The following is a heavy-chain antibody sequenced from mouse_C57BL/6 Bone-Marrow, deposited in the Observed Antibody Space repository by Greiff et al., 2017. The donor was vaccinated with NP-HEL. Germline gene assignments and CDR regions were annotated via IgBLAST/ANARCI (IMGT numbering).Heavy chain of an antibody. CDR1: GFTFSDYG. CDR2: ISSGSSTI. D-gene: IGHD2-5*01. CDR3: ARKDYSKDYAMDY. V-gene: IGHV5-17*01. J-gene: IGHJ4*01. Sequence: EVQVVESGGGLVKPGGSLKLSCAASGFTFSDYGMHWVRQAPEKGLEWVAYISSGSSTIYYADTVKGRFTISRDNAKNTLFLQMTSLRSEDTAMYYCARKDYSKDYAMDYWGQGTSVTVSS.